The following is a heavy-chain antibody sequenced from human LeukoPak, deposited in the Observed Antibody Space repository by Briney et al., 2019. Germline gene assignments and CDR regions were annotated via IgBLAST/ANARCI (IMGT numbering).Heavy chain of an antibody. Sequence: ASVKVSCKASGYTFTNYYMHWVRQAPGQGLEWVGLISPTGSYTNYAQKFRGRVTMTRDTSTTTVYMELSSLRSDDTAVYYCAREESGGYFDYWGQGTLDSVSS. D-gene: IGHD2-8*02. CDR3: AREESGGYFDY. V-gene: IGHV1-46*01. CDR1: GYTFTNYY. CDR2: ISPTGSYT. J-gene: IGHJ4*02.